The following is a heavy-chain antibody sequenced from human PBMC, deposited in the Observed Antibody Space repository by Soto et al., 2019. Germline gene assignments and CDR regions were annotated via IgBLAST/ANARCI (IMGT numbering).Heavy chain of an antibody. J-gene: IGHJ6*03. Sequence: QVQLVQSGAEVRKPGASVTVSCRSSGDSFNDYYIHWVRQAPGQGFEWMGWINPNGGVTKYAQKFRGGVSMTREPSIRTVYMQLRRLRSDDTAVYYCARESGGATAPLDYYYFYMDVWGTGPRSPSP. CDR1: GDSFNDYY. D-gene: IGHD5-12*01. V-gene: IGHV1-2*02. CDR3: ARESGGATAPLDYYYFYMDV. CDR2: INPNGGVT.